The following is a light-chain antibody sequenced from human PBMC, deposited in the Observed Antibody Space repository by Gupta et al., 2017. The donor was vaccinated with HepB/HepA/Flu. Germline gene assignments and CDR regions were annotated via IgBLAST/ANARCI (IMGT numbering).Light chain of an antibody. V-gene: IGKV3-11*01. CDR1: QSVGNY. CDR3: QHRSNFA. CDR2: DAD. Sequence: IVVTQSPATLSLSPGERASLSGRTSQSVGNYLAWYQQKPGQALRILIYDADNRDAGSRARFSGSGSGTDFTLTSRRRENEDFDGYHAQHRSNFAFGGGTKVEIK. J-gene: IGKJ4*01.